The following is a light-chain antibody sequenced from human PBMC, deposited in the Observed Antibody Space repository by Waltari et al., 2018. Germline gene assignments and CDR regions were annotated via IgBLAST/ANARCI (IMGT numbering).Light chain of an antibody. CDR2: AVS. CDR1: SSDVGNYKR. J-gene: IGLJ2*01. Sequence: QSALTQPAPLSASPGQSITISCTGTSSDVGNYKRVSWYQQHPGKAPKLMIYAVSKRPSGVCDRLSGSKSGAMASLAIFGLQPEDEAEYFCSSYAGSSKWVFGGGTKVTVL. CDR3: SSYAGSSKWV. V-gene: IGLV2-23*02.